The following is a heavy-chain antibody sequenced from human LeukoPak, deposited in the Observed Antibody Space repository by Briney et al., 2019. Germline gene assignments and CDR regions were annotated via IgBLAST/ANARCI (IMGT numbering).Heavy chain of an antibody. J-gene: IGHJ4*02. CDR1: GGSFSGYY. Sequence: SETLSLTCAVYGGSFSGYYRSWIRQPPGKGLEWIGEINHSGSTNYNPSLKSRVTISVDTSKNQFSLKLSSVTAADTAVYYCASKLGTTIYWGQGTLVTVSS. D-gene: IGHD1-7*01. CDR2: INHSGST. CDR3: ASKLGTTIY. V-gene: IGHV4-34*01.